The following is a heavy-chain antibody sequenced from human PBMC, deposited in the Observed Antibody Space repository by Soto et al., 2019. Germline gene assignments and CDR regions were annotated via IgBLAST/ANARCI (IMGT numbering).Heavy chain of an antibody. CDR1: GFTVSSNY. J-gene: IGHJ4*02. D-gene: IGHD3-22*01. V-gene: IGHV3-66*01. Sequence: GGSLRLSCAASGFTVSSNYMSWVRQAPGKGLEWVSVIYSGGSTYYADSVKGRFTISRDNSKNTLYLQMNSLRAEDTAVYYCARGPGYYYDSSGYWSPFDYWGQGTLVTVSS. CDR2: IYSGGST. CDR3: ARGPGYYYDSSGYWSPFDY.